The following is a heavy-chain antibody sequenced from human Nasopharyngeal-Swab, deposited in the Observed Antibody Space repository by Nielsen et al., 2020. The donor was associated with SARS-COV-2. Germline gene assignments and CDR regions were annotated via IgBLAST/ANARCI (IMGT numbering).Heavy chain of an antibody. D-gene: IGHD3-9*01. J-gene: IGHJ6*03. CDR2: IYYSGST. V-gene: IGHV4-59*01. CDR3: ARDLGGYDILTGYYHYYYYMDV. Sequence: WIRQPPGKGLEWIGYIYYSGSTNYNPSLKSRVTISVDTSKNQFSLELSSVTAADTAVYYCARDLGGYDILTGYYHYYYYMDVWGKGTTVTVSS.